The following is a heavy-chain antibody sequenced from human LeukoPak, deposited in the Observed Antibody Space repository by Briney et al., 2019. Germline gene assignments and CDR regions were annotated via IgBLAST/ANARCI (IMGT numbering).Heavy chain of an antibody. Sequence: ASVKVSCKASGYTFTSYGISWVRQAPGQGLEWMGWISAYNGNTNYAQKLQGRVTMTTDTSTSTAYMELRSLRSDDTAVYYCARKYSYYGSGSYPFIDYWGQGTLVTVSS. V-gene: IGHV1-18*01. CDR2: ISAYNGNT. CDR1: GYTFTSYG. CDR3: ARKYSYYGSGSYPFIDY. D-gene: IGHD3-10*01. J-gene: IGHJ4*02.